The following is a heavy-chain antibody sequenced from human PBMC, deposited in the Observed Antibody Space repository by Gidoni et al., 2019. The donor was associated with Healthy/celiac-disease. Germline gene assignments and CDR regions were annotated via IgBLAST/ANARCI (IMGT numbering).Heavy chain of an antibody. D-gene: IGHD6-13*01. CDR2: INPNSGGT. CDR3: ARDRVAAAGTLGAFDI. J-gene: IGHJ3*02. V-gene: IGHV1-2*02. CDR1: GYTFTGYY. Sequence: QVQLVQSGAEVKKPGASVKVSCKASGYTFTGYYMHLVRQAPGQGLEWMGWINPNSGGTNYAQKVQGRVTMTRDTSISTAYMELSRLRSDDTAVYYCARDRVAAAGTLGAFDIWGQGTMVTVSS.